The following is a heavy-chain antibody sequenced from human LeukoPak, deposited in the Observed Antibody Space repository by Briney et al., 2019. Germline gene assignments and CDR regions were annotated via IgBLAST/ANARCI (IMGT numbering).Heavy chain of an antibody. Sequence: EASVKVSCKASGYTFTGYYMHWVRQAPGQGLEWMGWINPNSGGTNYAQKFQGRVTMTRDTSISTAYMELSRLRSDDTAVYYCAGVRITISKGSWYFDLWGRGTLVTVSS. D-gene: IGHD3-9*01. CDR1: GYTFTGYY. CDR3: AGVRITISKGSWYFDL. J-gene: IGHJ2*01. V-gene: IGHV1-2*02. CDR2: INPNSGGT.